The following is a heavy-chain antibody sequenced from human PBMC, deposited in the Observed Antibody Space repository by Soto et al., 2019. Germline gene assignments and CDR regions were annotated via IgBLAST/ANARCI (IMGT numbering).Heavy chain of an antibody. CDR3: ARRQWLVGGYYYGMDV. Sequence: GASVKVSCTASGYTFTSYYMHWVRQAPGQGLEWMGWNSAYNGNTNYAQKLQGRVTMTTDTSTSTAYMELRSLRSDDTAVYYCARRQWLVGGYYYGMDVWGQGTTVTVSS. CDR1: GYTFTSYY. CDR2: NSAYNGNT. D-gene: IGHD6-19*01. V-gene: IGHV1-18*04. J-gene: IGHJ6*02.